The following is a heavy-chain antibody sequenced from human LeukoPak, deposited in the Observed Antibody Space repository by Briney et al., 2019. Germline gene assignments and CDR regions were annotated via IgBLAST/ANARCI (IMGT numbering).Heavy chain of an antibody. CDR2: IYYSGNT. Sequence: PSETLSLTCTVSGGSVSTNYWSWIRQPPGKGLEWIGYIYYSGNTNYSPSLKSRVTLSVDTSKNQISLKLSSVTAADTAEYYCARAGSSWAFYYWGQGALVTVSS. V-gene: IGHV4-59*02. CDR3: ARAGSSWAFYY. CDR1: GGSVSTNY. J-gene: IGHJ4*02. D-gene: IGHD6-13*01.